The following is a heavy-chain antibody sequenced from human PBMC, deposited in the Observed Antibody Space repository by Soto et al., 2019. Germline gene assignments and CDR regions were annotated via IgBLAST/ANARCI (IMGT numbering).Heavy chain of an antibody. CDR1: GDSISSSSYH. D-gene: IGHD3-22*01. CDR2: IYYSGST. Sequence: SETLSLTCTVSGDSISSSSYHWGWIRQPPRKRLEWIGSIYYSGSTYYNPSLKSRVTISVDTSKNQFSLKLSSVTAADTAVYYCARGGKGNYYDSSGPFDYWGQGTLVTVSS. J-gene: IGHJ4*02. CDR3: ARGGKGNYYDSSGPFDY. V-gene: IGHV4-39*01.